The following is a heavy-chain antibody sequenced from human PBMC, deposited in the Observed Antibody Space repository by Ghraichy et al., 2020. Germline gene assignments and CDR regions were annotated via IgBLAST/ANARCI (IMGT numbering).Heavy chain of an antibody. CDR3: ARVLHSLRKVTLGYYYYYMDV. Sequence: ALVKVSCKASGYTFTSYGISWVRQAPGQGLEWMGWISAYNGNTNYAQKLQGRVTMTTDTSTSTAYMELRSLRSDDTAVYYCARVLHSLRKVTLGYYYYYMDVWGNGTTVTVSS. CDR2: ISAYNGNT. V-gene: IGHV1-18*04. CDR1: GYTFTSYG. J-gene: IGHJ6*03. D-gene: IGHD4-11*01.